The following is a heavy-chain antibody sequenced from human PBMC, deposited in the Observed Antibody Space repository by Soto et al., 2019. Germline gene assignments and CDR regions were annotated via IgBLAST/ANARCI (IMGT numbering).Heavy chain of an antibody. CDR2: ISYDGSNK. Sequence: QVQLVESGGGVVQPGRSLRLSCAASGFTFSSYAMHWVRQAPGKGLEWVAVISYDGSNKYYADSVKGRFTISRDNSKNALYLQMTSLRAEDTAVYYCARDVSGGVVVPAAILDRYYGMDVWGQGTTVTVSS. CDR3: ARDVSGGVVVPAAILDRYYGMDV. J-gene: IGHJ6*02. D-gene: IGHD2-2*02. CDR1: GFTFSSYA. V-gene: IGHV3-30-3*01.